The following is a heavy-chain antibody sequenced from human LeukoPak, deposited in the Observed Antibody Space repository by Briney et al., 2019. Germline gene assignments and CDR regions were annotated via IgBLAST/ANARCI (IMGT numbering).Heavy chain of an antibody. V-gene: IGHV4-61*01. D-gene: IGHD1-14*01. J-gene: IGHJ4*02. CDR2: IYYSGST. Sequence: SETLSLTCTVSGGSVSSGNYYWSWIRQPPGKGLEWIGYIYYSGSTNYNPSLKSRVSISVDTSKNQFSLKLSSVTAADTAVYYCARRTLGTYYFDYWGQGTLVTVSS. CDR3: ARRTLGTYYFDY. CDR1: GGSVSSGNYY.